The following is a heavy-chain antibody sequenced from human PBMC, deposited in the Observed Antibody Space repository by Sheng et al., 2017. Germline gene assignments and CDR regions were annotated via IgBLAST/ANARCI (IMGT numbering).Heavy chain of an antibody. J-gene: IGHJ4*02. CDR2: IYHSGST. CDR3: ASSSPLGDYVAY. CDR1: GYSISSGYY. V-gene: IGHV4-38-2*02. Sequence: QVQLQESGPGLVKPSETLSLTCTVSGYSISSGYYWGWIRQPPGKGLEWIGSIYHSGSTYYNPSLKSRVTISVDTSKNQFSLKLSSVTAADTAVYYCASSSPLGDYVAYWGQGTLVTVSS.